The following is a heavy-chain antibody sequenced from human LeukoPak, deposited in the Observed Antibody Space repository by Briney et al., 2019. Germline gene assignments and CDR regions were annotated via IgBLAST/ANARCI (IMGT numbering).Heavy chain of an antibody. CDR1: GGSISSYY. D-gene: IGHD6-19*01. CDR2: IYYSGGT. V-gene: IGHV4-59*01. Sequence: PSETLSLTCTVSGGSISSYYWSRIRQPPGRGLEWIGYIYYSGGTNYNPSLESRVTISVDTSRNQFSLRLSSVTAADTAVYYCAAESERWLVRSWGQGTLVTVSS. J-gene: IGHJ4*02. CDR3: AAESERWLVRS.